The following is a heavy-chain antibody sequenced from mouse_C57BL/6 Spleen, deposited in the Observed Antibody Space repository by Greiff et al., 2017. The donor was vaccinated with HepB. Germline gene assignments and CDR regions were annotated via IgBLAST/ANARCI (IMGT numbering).Heavy chain of an antibody. D-gene: IGHD1-1*01. CDR2: IYPRSGNT. Sequence: VQLQQSGAELARPGASVKLSCKASGYTFTSYGISWVKQRTGQGLEWIGEIYPRSGNTYYNEKFKGKATLTADKSSSTAYMELRSLTSEDSAVYFCARGGYYGSRGDYWGQGTTLTVSS. V-gene: IGHV1-81*01. J-gene: IGHJ2*01. CDR3: ARGGYYGSRGDY. CDR1: GYTFTSYG.